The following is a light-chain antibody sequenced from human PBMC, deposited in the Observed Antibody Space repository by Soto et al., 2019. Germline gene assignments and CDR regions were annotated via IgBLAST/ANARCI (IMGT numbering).Light chain of an antibody. Sequence: QPVLPQPPSASASLGASVKLTCTLSSGHNSYAIAWHQQQPEKGPRYLMKLNSDGSHSKGDGIPDRFSGSSSGAERYLTISSLQSEDEADYYCQTWSTDIRVFGGGTKLTVL. CDR3: QTWSTDIRV. CDR2: LNSDGSH. CDR1: SGHNSYA. J-gene: IGLJ3*02. V-gene: IGLV4-69*01.